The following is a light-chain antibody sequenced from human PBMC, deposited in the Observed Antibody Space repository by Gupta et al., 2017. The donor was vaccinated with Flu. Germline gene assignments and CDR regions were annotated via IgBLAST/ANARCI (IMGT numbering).Light chain of an antibody. J-gene: IGLJ2*01. V-gene: IGLV3-25*02. CDR2: QDS. CDR3: HSPDRSGFSVV. CDR1: DLPRQY. Sequence: SYELTQPTSMSVSPGKTARITCTRDDLPRQYACWYQQKAGQAPVLIIYQDSERPSGIPERFSGSTSGTTVTLTISGVQAEDEADYYCHSPDRSGFSVVFGGGTKLTVL.